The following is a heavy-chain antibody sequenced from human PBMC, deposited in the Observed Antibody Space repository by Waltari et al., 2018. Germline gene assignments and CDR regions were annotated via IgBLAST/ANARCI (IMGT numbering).Heavy chain of an antibody. D-gene: IGHD3-3*01. V-gene: IGHV3-30-3*01. CDR1: GFTLIDYT. J-gene: IGHJ3*02. CDR2: ISYDGLDT. CDR3: AGHGTYDFRGGAFDI. Sequence: QVQLVESGGGVVQPGRSLRLSCVASGFTLIDYTMHWVRQAPGKGLEWVAAISYDGLDTYSADSVKGRVTISRDNSKNTVNLQVNSLRPDDTALYYCAGHGTYDFRGGAFDIWGQGTMVIVSS.